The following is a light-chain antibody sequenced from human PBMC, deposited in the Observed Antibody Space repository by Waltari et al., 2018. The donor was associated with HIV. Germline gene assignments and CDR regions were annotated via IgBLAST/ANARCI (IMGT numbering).Light chain of an antibody. CDR3: QQRSNSPTWT. CDR1: QRGSSC. Sequence: IVLTQSQDTLSLPPWESVTLACSASQRGSSCLAWYRQKPGQAPRLLIYDASNRATGIPARFSGSGSGTDFTLTISSLEPEDFAVYYCQQRSNSPTWTFGQGTKVEIK. CDR2: DAS. J-gene: IGKJ1*01. V-gene: IGKV3-11*01.